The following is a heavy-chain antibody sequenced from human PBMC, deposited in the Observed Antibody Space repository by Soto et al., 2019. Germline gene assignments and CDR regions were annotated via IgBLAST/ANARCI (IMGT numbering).Heavy chain of an antibody. D-gene: IGHD2-21*02. CDR3: ARSLTVVTPSGWFDP. Sequence: QVQLVQSGAEVKKPGASVKVSCKASGYTFTSYAMHWVRQAPGQRLEWMGWINAGNGNTKYSQKFQGRVTITRDTSASTAYMELSSLRSEDTAVYYCARSLTVVTPSGWFDPWGQGTLVTVSS. CDR2: INAGNGNT. CDR1: GYTFTSYA. V-gene: IGHV1-3*01. J-gene: IGHJ5*02.